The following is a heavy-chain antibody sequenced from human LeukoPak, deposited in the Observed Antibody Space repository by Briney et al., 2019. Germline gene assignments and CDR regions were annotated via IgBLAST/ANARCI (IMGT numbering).Heavy chain of an antibody. CDR3: ARGGSRWLQSNWFDP. CDR1: GGTFSSYA. J-gene: IGHJ5*02. D-gene: IGHD5-24*01. CDR2: MNPNSGNT. V-gene: IGHV1-8*02. Sequence: ASVKVSCKASGGTFSSYAISWVRQAPGQGLEWMGWMNPNSGNTGYAQKFQGRVTMTRNTSISTAYMELSSLRSEDTAVYYCARGGSRWLQSNWFDPWGQGTLVTVSS.